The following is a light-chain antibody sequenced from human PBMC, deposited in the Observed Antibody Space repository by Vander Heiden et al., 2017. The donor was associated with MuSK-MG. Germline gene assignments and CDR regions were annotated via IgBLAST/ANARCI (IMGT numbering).Light chain of an antibody. CDR1: QSISTW. CDR3: QQESYSFVT. CDR2: TAS. J-gene: IGKJ4*01. Sequence: DIQMTQSPSTLSASVGDRVTITCRASQSISTWLAWYQQKPGKAPKLLIYTASSLRGGVPSRFSGSGSGTQFTLTISSLQPDDVATYYCQQESYSFVTFGGGTMVEIK. V-gene: IGKV1-5*03.